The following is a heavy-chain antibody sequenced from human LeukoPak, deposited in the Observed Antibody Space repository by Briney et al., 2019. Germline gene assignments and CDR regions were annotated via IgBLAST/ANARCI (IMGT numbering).Heavy chain of an antibody. D-gene: IGHD2-2*01. Sequence: PGGSLRLSCAASGFTFSSYAMSWVRQAPGKGLEWVSGISGGGGSTYYADSVKGRFTISRDNSKNTLYLQMNSLRAEDTAVYYCAKGTSAYYYYGMDVWGQGTTVTVSS. J-gene: IGHJ6*02. CDR1: GFTFSSYA. CDR3: AKGTSAYYYYGMDV. V-gene: IGHV3-23*01. CDR2: ISGGGGST.